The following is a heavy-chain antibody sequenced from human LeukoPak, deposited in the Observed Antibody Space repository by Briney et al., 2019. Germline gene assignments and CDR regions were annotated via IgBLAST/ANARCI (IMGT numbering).Heavy chain of an antibody. CDR3: AKDYSLLRGPFIYDY. CDR2: IIESGGTT. J-gene: IGHJ4*02. Sequence: GGSLRLSCAASGFTFSSYAMSWVRQAPGKGLEWVSGIIESGGTTYYADSVKGRFTISRDNSKNTLYLQMNSLRAEDTAFYYCAKDYSLLRGPFIYDYWGQGTLVTVSS. CDR1: GFTFSSYA. V-gene: IGHV3-23*01. D-gene: IGHD3-10*01.